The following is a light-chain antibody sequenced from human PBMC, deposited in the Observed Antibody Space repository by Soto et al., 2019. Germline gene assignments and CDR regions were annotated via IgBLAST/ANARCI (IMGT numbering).Light chain of an antibody. CDR2: DSN. Sequence: QSVLTQPPSVSGAPGQRVTISCAGSSSNIGTHYDVHWYQQLPGTAPKLLIFDSNQRPSGVPDRFSGSKSGTSASLAISGLQAEDEADYYCATWDASVSGWVFGGGTKLTVL. CDR1: SSNIGTHYD. CDR3: ATWDASVSGWV. V-gene: IGLV1-40*01. J-gene: IGLJ3*02.